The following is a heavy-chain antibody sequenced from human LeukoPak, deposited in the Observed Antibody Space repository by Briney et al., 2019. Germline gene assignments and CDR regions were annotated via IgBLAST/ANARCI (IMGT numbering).Heavy chain of an antibody. V-gene: IGHV3-30*18. J-gene: IGHJ4*02. Sequence: GRSLRLSCAASGFTFSSYGMHWVRQAPGKGLEWVAVISNDESKKYYADSVKGRFTISRDNSKNTLFLQVSSLRAEDTAVYYCAKDRYSYAFEYFESWGQGTLVTVSS. CDR3: AKDRYSYAFEYFES. D-gene: IGHD3-16*01. CDR2: ISNDESKK. CDR1: GFTFSSYG.